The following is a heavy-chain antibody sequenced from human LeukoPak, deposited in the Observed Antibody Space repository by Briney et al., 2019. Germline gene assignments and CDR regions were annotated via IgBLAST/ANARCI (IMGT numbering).Heavy chain of an antibody. J-gene: IGHJ6*03. CDR1: GFTFSSYW. Sequence: GGSLRLSCAASGFTFSSYWMSWVRQAPGKGLEWVANIKQDGSEKYYVDSVKGRFTISRDNAKNSLYLQMNSLRAADTAVYYCARGDCGGDCYSGYYYMDVWGKGTTVTVSS. D-gene: IGHD2-21*02. CDR3: ARGDCGGDCYSGYYYMDV. CDR2: IKQDGSEK. V-gene: IGHV3-7*01.